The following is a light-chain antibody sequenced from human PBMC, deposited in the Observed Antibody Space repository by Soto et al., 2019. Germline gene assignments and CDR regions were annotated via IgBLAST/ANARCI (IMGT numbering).Light chain of an antibody. CDR3: AAWDDSLNGYV. V-gene: IGLV1-44*01. CDR2: SNN. Sequence: SVLTPPPSASGTPGQRVTISGSGSSSNIGSNTVNWYQQLPGTAPKLLIYSNNQRPSGVPDRFSGSKSGTSASLAISGLQSEDEADYYCAAWDDSLNGYVFGTGTKVTVL. CDR1: SSNIGSNT. J-gene: IGLJ1*01.